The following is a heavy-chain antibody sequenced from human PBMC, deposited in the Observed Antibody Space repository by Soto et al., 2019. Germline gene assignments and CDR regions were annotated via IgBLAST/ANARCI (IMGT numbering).Heavy chain of an antibody. V-gene: IGHV3-30*18. D-gene: IGHD6-19*01. Sequence: QVQLVESGGGVVQPGRSLRLSCAASGFTFSSYGMHWVRQAPGKGLEWVAVISYDGSNKYYADPVKAPFTISRDNSNNPLYLQMNSLRAEYTAVYYCAKETAGIEVARGHAFDIWGQGTMVTVSS. CDR3: AKETAGIEVARGHAFDI. CDR2: ISYDGSNK. J-gene: IGHJ3*02. CDR1: GFTFSSYG.